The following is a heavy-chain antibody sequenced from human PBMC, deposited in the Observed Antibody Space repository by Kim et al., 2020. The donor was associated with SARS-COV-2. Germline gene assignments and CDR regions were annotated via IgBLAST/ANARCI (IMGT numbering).Heavy chain of an antibody. Sequence: PSLNSRVTISVDTSKNQFFLKLSSVTAADTAVYYCARRVFGDYVGWYFDFWGQGTLVTVSS. D-gene: IGHD4-17*01. J-gene: IGHJ4*02. CDR3: ARRVFGDYVGWYFDF. V-gene: IGHV4-59*08.